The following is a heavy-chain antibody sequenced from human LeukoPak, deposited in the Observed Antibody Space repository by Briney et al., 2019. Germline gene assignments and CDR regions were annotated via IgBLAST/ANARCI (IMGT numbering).Heavy chain of an antibody. Sequence: SETLSLTCTVSGGSTSSYYWSWIRQPPGKGLEWIGYIYYSGSTNYNPSLKSRVTISVDTSKNQFSLKLSSVTAADTAVYYCARVEGWVRIYQLLLSGRFDYWGRGTLVTVSS. CDR1: GGSTSSYY. V-gene: IGHV4-59*01. CDR3: ARVEGWVRIYQLLLSGRFDY. CDR2: IYYSGST. J-gene: IGHJ4*02. D-gene: IGHD2-2*01.